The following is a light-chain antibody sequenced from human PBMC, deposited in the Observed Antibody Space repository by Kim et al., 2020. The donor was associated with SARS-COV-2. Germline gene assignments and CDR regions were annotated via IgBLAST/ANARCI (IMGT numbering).Light chain of an antibody. J-gene: IGKJ4*01. CDR2: AAA. Sequence: ASVGDTVTITCRASQSISGWLAWYQQKPGKAPKLLIYAAATLQSGVPSRFSGRGFGTDFSLIISSLQPEDFATYYCQQADSFPLTFGGGTKVDIK. CDR1: QSISGW. CDR3: QQADSFPLT. V-gene: IGKV1-12*01.